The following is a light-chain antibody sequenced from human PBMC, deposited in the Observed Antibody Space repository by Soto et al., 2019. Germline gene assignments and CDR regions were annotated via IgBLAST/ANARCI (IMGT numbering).Light chain of an antibody. CDR2: GAS. J-gene: IGKJ2*01. CDR3: QSYNDWPFT. Sequence: EIVMTQSPATLSVSPGERVTLSCRASESLSTYLAWYQQKPGQAPRLLIYGASTKATGIPARFSGSGSATDFTRTISSLQSEDFAFYYCQSYNDWPFTFGQGTKLEI. V-gene: IGKV3-15*01. CDR1: ESLSTY.